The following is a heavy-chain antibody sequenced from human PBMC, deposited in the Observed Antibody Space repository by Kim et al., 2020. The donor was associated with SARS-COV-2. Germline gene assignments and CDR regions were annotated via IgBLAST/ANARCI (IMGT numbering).Heavy chain of an antibody. J-gene: IGHJ6*02. Sequence: SVKVSCKASGGTFSSYAISWVRQAPGQGLEWMGGIIPIFGTANYAQKFQGRVTITADESTSTAYMELSSLRSEDTAVYYCARALDDYGDIYPPTAGNYGMDVWGQGTTVTVSS. V-gene: IGHV1-69*13. D-gene: IGHD4-17*01. CDR2: IIPIFGTA. CDR3: ARALDDYGDIYPPTAGNYGMDV. CDR1: GGTFSSYA.